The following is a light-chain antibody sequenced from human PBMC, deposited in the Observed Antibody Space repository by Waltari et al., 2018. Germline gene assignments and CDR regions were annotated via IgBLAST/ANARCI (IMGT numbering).Light chain of an antibody. CDR2: QAS. CDR1: QSVGSY. Sequence: EIVLTQSPATLSLSPGERVTLSCRTSQSVGSYLAWYQQQPGQAPTLLIHQASTRAAGIPARFSGSGSGTDFTLTISSLEPEDFAVYYCQQRGSWPPAFGGGTKVEIK. J-gene: IGKJ4*01. V-gene: IGKV3-11*01. CDR3: QQRGSWPPA.